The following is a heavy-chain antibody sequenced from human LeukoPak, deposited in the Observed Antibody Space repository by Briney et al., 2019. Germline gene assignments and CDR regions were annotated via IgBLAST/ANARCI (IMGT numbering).Heavy chain of an antibody. J-gene: IGHJ4*02. Sequence: SETLSLTCAVYGGSFSGYYWSWIRQPPGKGLEWIGEINHSGSTNYNPSLKSRVTISVDTSKNQFSLKLSSVTAADTAVYYCARGPLITIFGVVIRLGKYFDYWGQGTLVTVSS. D-gene: IGHD3-3*01. CDR3: ARGPLITIFGVVIRLGKYFDY. CDR2: INHSGST. CDR1: GGSFSGYY. V-gene: IGHV4-34*01.